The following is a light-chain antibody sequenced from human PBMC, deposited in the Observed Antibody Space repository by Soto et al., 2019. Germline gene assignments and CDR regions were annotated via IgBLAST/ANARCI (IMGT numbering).Light chain of an antibody. J-gene: IGLJ1*01. Sequence: QLVLTQPPSASSTPGQTVTISCSGSTSNIGTFYVYWYQHLPGTAPKLLIYLGDQRASGVSDRFSGSKSGTSASLAISGLQSEDEADYYCAAWDDSLSGFYVFGTGTKVTVL. V-gene: IGLV1-47*02. CDR1: TSNIGTFY. CDR2: LGD. CDR3: AAWDDSLSGFYV.